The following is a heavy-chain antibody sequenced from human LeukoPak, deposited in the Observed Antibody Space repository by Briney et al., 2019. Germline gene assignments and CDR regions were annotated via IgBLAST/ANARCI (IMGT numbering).Heavy chain of an antibody. V-gene: IGHV1-2*02. Sequence: ASVKVSCKASGYTFTGYYMHWVRQAPGQGLEWMGWINPNSGGTNYAQKFQGRVTMTRDTSISTAYMELSRLRSDDTAVYYCARSYDSGSYYPSPDYWGQGTLVTVSS. J-gene: IGHJ4*02. D-gene: IGHD3-10*01. CDR3: ARSYDSGSYYPSPDY. CDR2: INPNSGGT. CDR1: GYTFTGYY.